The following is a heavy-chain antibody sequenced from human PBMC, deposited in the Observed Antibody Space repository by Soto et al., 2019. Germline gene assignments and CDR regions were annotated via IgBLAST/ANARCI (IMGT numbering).Heavy chain of an antibody. CDR3: SKAGDYHGSESYLPLDY. Sequence: EVQLLESGGVLVQPGGSLRLSWAASGFTFSTYAMTWVRQAPGKRLEWVSSISGSGGRTYYADSVKGRFTISRDNSKNTLYLQTNSLRAEDTAVYYCSKAGDYHGSESYLPLDYWGQGTLVPVAS. V-gene: IGHV3-23*01. CDR1: GFTFSTYA. CDR2: ISGSGGRT. D-gene: IGHD3-10*01. J-gene: IGHJ4*02.